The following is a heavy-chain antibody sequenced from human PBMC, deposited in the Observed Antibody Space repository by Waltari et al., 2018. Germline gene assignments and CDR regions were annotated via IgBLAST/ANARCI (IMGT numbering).Heavy chain of an antibody. CDR3: ARLWFRELLDAFDI. D-gene: IGHD3-10*01. V-gene: IGHV1-69*01. CDR1: GGTFSSYA. CDR2: ISPIFGTA. Sequence: QVQLVQSGAEVKKPGSSVKVCCKASGGTFSSYAISWVRQAPGQGLEWMGGISPIFGTANYAQKFQGRVTITADESTSTAYMELSSLRSEDTAVYYCARLWFRELLDAFDIWGQGTMVTVSS. J-gene: IGHJ3*02.